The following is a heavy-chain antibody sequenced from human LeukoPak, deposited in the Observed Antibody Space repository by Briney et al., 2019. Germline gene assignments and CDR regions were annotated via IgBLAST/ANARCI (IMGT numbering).Heavy chain of an antibody. CDR1: GGTFSSYA. V-gene: IGHV1-2*02. CDR2: INPNSGGT. Sequence: ASVKVSCKASGGTFSSYAISWVRQAPGQGLEWMGWINPNSGGTNYAQKFQGRVTMARDTSISTAYMELSRLRSDDTAVYYCARRYCSGGSCYSNWFDPWGQGTLVTVSS. CDR3: ARRYCSGGSCYSNWFDP. D-gene: IGHD2-15*01. J-gene: IGHJ5*02.